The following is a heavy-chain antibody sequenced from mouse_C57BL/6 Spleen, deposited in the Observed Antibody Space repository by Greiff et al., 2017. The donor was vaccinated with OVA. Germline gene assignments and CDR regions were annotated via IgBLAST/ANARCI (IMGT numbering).Heavy chain of an antibody. Sequence: QAQLQQPGTELVKPGASVKLSCKASGYTFTSYWMHWVKQRPGQGLEWIGNIHPSNGGTNYNEKFKSKATLTVDKSSSTAYMQLSSLASEDAAVYDCAREGDFYGFAYWGQGTLVTVSA. V-gene: IGHV1-53*01. CDR3: AREGDFYGFAY. CDR1: GYTFTSYW. J-gene: IGHJ3*01. D-gene: IGHD1-1*01. CDR2: IHPSNGGT.